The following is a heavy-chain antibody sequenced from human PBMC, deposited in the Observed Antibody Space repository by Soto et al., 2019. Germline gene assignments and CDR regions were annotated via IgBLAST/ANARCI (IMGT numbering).Heavy chain of an antibody. J-gene: IGHJ4*02. CDR3: TTSSCRLKIFDY. V-gene: IGHV3-15*01. CDR1: GVTLRNAW. CDR2: IKSKTDGGTT. Sequence: GGALRLSCTASGVTLRNAWMSWVRQAPGKGLEWVGRIKSKTDGGTTDYAAPVKGRFTISRDDSKNTLYLQMNSLKTEDTAVYYCTTSSCRLKIFDYWGQGTLVTVSS.